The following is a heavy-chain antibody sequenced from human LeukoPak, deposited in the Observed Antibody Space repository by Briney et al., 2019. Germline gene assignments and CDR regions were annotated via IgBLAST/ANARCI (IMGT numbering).Heavy chain of an antibody. CDR3: AGGGYSYRFDY. CDR1: GGSISSYY. CDR2: IYYSGST. Sequence: SETLSLTCTVSGGSISSYYWSWIRQPPGKGLEWIGYIYYSGSTNYNPSLKSRVTISVDTSKNQFSLKLSSVTAADTAVYYCAGGGYSYRFDYWGQGTLVTVSS. J-gene: IGHJ4*02. D-gene: IGHD5-18*01. V-gene: IGHV4-59*01.